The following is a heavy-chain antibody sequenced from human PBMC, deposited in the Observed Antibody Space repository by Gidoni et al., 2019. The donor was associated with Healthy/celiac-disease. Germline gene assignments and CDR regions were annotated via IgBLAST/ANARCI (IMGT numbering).Heavy chain of an antibody. D-gene: IGHD1-26*01. V-gene: IGHV4-38-2*02. CDR3: ARDGRDGYSGSPLDY. Sequence: QVQLQESGPGLVKPSETLSPTCTVSGYSIRRGYYWGWIRQPPGKGLEWIGSIYHSGSTYYNPSLKDRVTISVDTAKNQFSLRLSSVTAADTAVYYCARDGRDGYSGSPLDYWGQGTLVTVSS. CDR2: IYHSGST. CDR1: GYSIRRGYY. J-gene: IGHJ4*02.